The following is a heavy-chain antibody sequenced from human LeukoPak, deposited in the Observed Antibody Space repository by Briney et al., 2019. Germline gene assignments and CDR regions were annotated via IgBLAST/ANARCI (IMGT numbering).Heavy chain of an antibody. Sequence: SQTLSLTCAISGDSVSSNSAAWNWIRQSPSRGLEWLGRTYYRSKWYNDYAVSVKSRITINPDTSKNQFSLQLNSVTPEDTAVYYCAREPHQYYYDSSGYPRGLNYYYYYMDVWGKGTTVTVSS. V-gene: IGHV6-1*01. CDR2: TYYRSKWYN. CDR1: GDSVSSNSAA. J-gene: IGHJ6*03. D-gene: IGHD3-22*01. CDR3: AREPHQYYYDSSGYPRGLNYYYYYMDV.